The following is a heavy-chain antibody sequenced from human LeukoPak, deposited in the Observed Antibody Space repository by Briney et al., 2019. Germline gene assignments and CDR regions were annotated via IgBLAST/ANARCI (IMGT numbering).Heavy chain of an antibody. CDR1: GGSISSGGYY. J-gene: IGHJ6*03. D-gene: IGHD3-10*01. CDR3: ARERAGTMVRGVINYYYYMDV. Sequence: PSETLSLTCTVSGGSISSGGYYWSWIRQHPGKGLEWIGYIYYSGSTYYNPSLKSRVTISVDTSKNQFSLKLSSVTAADTAVYYCARERAGTMVRGVINYYYYMDVWGKGTTVTVSS. CDR2: IYYSGST. V-gene: IGHV4-31*03.